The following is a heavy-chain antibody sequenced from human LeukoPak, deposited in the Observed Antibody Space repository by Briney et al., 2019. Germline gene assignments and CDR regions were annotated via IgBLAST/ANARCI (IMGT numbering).Heavy chain of an antibody. CDR2: IYYTGST. CDR3: ARDTGYSYGNRFDP. D-gene: IGHD5-12*01. J-gene: IGHJ5*02. Sequence: SETLSLTCTVSGGSMSHYYWSCIRQPPGKGLEWIAYIYYTGSTNYNPSLKSRVSISVDTSKNQFSLRLTSLTPADTAVYYCARDTGYSYGNRFDPWGQGTLVTVSS. CDR1: GGSMSHYY. V-gene: IGHV4-59*01.